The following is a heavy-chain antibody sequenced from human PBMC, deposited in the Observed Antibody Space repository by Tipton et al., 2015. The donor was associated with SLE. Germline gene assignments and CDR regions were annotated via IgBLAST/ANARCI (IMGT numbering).Heavy chain of an antibody. CDR1: GGSISSGDYY. Sequence: TLSLTCTVSGGSISSGDYYWSWIRQPPGKGLEWIGYIYYSGSTYYNPSLKSRVTISVDTSKNQFSLKLSSVTAADTAVYYCARDPRGPYYFDYWGQGTLVTVSS. V-gene: IGHV4-30-4*01. CDR2: IYYSGST. J-gene: IGHJ4*02. CDR3: ARDPRGPYYFDY.